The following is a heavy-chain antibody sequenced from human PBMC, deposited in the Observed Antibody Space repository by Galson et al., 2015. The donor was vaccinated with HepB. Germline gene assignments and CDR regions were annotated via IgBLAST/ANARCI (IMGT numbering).Heavy chain of an antibody. CDR1: GITFSGYW. CDR3: ATGGLMDAFDI. J-gene: IGHJ3*02. Sequence: SLRLSCAVSGITFSGYWMNWLRQAPGKGLECVASIKPDGTETQYVDPVKGRFTISRDNAKNSLYLQMNSLTVEDTAVYYCATGGLMDAFDIWGRGTKVTVSS. CDR2: IKPDGTET. D-gene: IGHD2-8*01. V-gene: IGHV3-7*01.